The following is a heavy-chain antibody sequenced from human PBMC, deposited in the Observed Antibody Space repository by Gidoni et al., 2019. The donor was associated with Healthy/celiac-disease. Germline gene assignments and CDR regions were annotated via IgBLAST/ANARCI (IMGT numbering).Heavy chain of an antibody. D-gene: IGHD2-2*01. CDR1: VGTFSSYA. CDR2: IIPILGIA. CDR3: AREDDCSSTSCYAGDY. Sequence: QVQLVQSGAEVKKPGSSVKVSCKASVGTFSSYAISWVRQAPGQGLEWMGRIIPILGIANYAQKVQGRVTITADKSTSTAYMELSSLRSEDTAVYYCAREDDCSSTSCYAGDYWGQGTLVTVSS. J-gene: IGHJ4*02. V-gene: IGHV1-69*04.